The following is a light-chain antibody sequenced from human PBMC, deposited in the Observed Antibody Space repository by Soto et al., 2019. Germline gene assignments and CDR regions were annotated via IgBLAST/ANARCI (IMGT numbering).Light chain of an antibody. CDR2: DAS. J-gene: IGKJ1*01. V-gene: IGKV1-5*01. CDR1: QSISNW. CDR3: QQYNSLWT. Sequence: DIQMTQSPSTRSSSVGDRVTITCRASQSISNWLAWYQQKPGKAPNLLIFDASTLQSGVPSRFSGIGSGTEFTLTISSLQPDDFATYYCQQYNSLWTFGQGTKVDIK.